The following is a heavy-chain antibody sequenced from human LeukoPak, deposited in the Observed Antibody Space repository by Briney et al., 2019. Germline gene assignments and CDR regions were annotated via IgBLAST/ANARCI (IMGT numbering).Heavy chain of an antibody. J-gene: IGHJ5*02. D-gene: IGHD2/OR15-2a*01. Sequence: ASVKVSCKASGYTFTSYYMHWVRQAPGQGLEWMGWINPNSGGTNYAQKFQGRVTMTRDTSISTAYMELSGLRSDDTAVYYCARGEYSASWFDPWGQGTLVAVSS. V-gene: IGHV1-2*02. CDR3: ARGEYSASWFDP. CDR1: GYTFTSYY. CDR2: INPNSGGT.